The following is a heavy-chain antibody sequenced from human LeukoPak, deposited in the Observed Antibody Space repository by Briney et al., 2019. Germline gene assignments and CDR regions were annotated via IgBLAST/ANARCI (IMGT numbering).Heavy chain of an antibody. CDR1: GYPFTDYY. Sequence: ASVKVSCKASGYPFTDYYVQRVRQAPGQGLEWMGWINPNSGGTNYAQKFQGRVTMTRDTSISTAYMELSRLTSDDTAVYYCARISVAGGFWGQGTLVTVSS. J-gene: IGHJ1*01. D-gene: IGHD6-19*01. CDR2: INPNSGGT. V-gene: IGHV1-2*02. CDR3: ARISVAGGF.